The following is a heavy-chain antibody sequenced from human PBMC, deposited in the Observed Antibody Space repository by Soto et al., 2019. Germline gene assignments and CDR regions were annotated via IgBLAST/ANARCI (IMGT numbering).Heavy chain of an antibody. V-gene: IGHV1-69*13. D-gene: IGHD2-8*02. CDR2: IIPILTTP. Sequence: ASVKVSCKASGGTFSIYGFSWVRQAPGQGPEWIGGIIPILTTPNYAQKFQGRVTIVADESTTTVYMELSSLIFEDTAVYYCASSVGIAPTGEDGMDVWGQGTSVTVSS. J-gene: IGHJ6*02. CDR3: ASSVGIAPTGEDGMDV. CDR1: GGTFSIYG.